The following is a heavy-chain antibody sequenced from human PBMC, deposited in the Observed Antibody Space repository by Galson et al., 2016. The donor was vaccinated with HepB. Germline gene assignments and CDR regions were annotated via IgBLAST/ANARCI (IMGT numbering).Heavy chain of an antibody. V-gene: IGHV3-23*01. Sequence: SLRLSCAASGFSLSTYAVSWVRQAPGKGLEWVSGISVNGASTFYADSVKGRFAISRANAKNTVYLQMNSLRADDTAVYYCARRNWNDAFDIWGQGTMVSVSS. CDR2: ISVNGAST. J-gene: IGHJ3*02. CDR3: ARRNWNDAFDI. CDR1: GFSLSTYA. D-gene: IGHD1-1*01.